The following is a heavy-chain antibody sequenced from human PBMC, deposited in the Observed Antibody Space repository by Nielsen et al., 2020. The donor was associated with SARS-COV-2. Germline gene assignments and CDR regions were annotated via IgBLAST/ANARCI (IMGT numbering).Heavy chain of an antibody. CDR1: GFTFSSYA. Sequence: GESLKISCAASGFTFSSYAMSWVRQAPGKGLEWVSAISGSGGSTYYADSVKGRFTISRDNSKNTLYLQMNSLRAEDTAVYYCAKDGAPLLWFGELLNYFDYWGQGTLVTVSS. J-gene: IGHJ4*02. CDR2: ISGSGGST. CDR3: AKDGAPLLWFGELLNYFDY. V-gene: IGHV3-23*01. D-gene: IGHD3-10*01.